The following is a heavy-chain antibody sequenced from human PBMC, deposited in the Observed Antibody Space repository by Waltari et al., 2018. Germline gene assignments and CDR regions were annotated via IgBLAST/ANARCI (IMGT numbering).Heavy chain of an antibody. CDR2: IYSGGST. J-gene: IGHJ6*03. V-gene: IGHV3-23*03. Sequence: EVQLLESGGGLVQPGGSLRLSCAASGFTFSSYAMSWVRQAPGKGLGWVSVIYSGGSTYYADSVKGRFTISRDNSKNTLYLQMNSLRAEDTAVYYCARQAGPDFWSGYSQLYYYYYMDVWGKGTTVTVSS. D-gene: IGHD3-3*01. CDR3: ARQAGPDFWSGYSQLYYYYYMDV. CDR1: GFTFSSYA.